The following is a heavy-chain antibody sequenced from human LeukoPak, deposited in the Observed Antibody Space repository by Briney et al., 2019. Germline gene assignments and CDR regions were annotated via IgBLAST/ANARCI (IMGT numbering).Heavy chain of an antibody. CDR3: AREDNGYYYGSGSYYAL. CDR2: INWNGGST. V-gene: IGHV3-20*04. J-gene: IGHJ4*02. CDR1: GFTFDDYG. Sequence: RPGGSLRLSCAASGFTFDDYGMSWVRQAPGKGLECVSGINWNGGSTGYADSVKGRFTISRDNAKNSLYLQMNSLRAEDTALYYCAREDNGYYYGSGSYYALWGPGTLVTVSS. D-gene: IGHD3-10*01.